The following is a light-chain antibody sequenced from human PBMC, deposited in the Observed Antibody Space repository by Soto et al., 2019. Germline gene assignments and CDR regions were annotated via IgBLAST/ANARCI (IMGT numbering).Light chain of an antibody. CDR3: QQFDNFPLT. J-gene: IGKJ3*01. CDR2: AAS. CDR1: QGISTF. V-gene: IGKV1-9*01. Sequence: DIQLTQSPSFLSASVGDRVTITCRASQGISTFLAWYQQKPGKAPKLVIFAASTLQSGVPSRFSGSGSGTEFTLTISDLQPEDFATYYCQQFDNFPLTFGPGTTVRIK.